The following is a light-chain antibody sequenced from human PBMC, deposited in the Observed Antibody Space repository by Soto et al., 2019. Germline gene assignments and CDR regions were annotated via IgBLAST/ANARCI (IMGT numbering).Light chain of an antibody. CDR1: ETISMY. CDR2: AAS. Sequence: DIQLTQSPSSLSAAVGDRVTITCRASETISMYLNWYQQKPGQAPILLISAASSLQSGVPSRFSGSGSGTEFTLPLSSLPPEDFANYYCQQSYTTPPLPFGGGTKGEIK. J-gene: IGKJ4*01. V-gene: IGKV1-39*01. CDR3: QQSYTTPPLP.